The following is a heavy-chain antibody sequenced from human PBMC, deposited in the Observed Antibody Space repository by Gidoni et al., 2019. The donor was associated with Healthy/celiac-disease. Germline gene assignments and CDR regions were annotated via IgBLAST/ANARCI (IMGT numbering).Heavy chain of an antibody. V-gene: IGHV4-39*01. CDR2: IYYSGST. D-gene: IGHD5-12*01. CDR1: GGSISSSSYY. CDR3: ARRGDGYNFDYYYYYMDV. Sequence: QLQLQESGPGLVKPSETLSLTCPVSGGSISSSSYYWGWIRQPPGKGLEWFGSIYYSGSTYYNPSLKSRVTISVDTSKNQFSLKLSSVTAADTAVYYCARRGDGYNFDYYYYYMDVWGKGTTVTVSS. J-gene: IGHJ6*03.